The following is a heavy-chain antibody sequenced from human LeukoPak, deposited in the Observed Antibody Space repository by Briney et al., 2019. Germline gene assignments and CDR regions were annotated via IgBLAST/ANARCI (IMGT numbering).Heavy chain of an antibody. V-gene: IGHV4-34*01. CDR1: GGSFSGYY. CDR3: ARAHRVAYYYGSGSYYNEYYYYGMDV. Sequence: SETLSLTCAVYGGSFSGYYWSWIRQPPGKGLEWIREINHSGSTNYNPSLKSRVTISVDTSKNQFSLKLSSVTAADTAVYYCARAHRVAYYYGSGSYYNEYYYYGMDVWGQGTTVTVSS. CDR2: INHSGST. J-gene: IGHJ6*02. D-gene: IGHD3-10*01.